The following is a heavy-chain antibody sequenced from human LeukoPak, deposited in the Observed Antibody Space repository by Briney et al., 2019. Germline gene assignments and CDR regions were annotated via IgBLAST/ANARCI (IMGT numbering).Heavy chain of an antibody. D-gene: IGHD3/OR15-3a*01. CDR2: IYYSGST. CDR1: GGSISSSSYY. J-gene: IGHJ4*02. V-gene: IGHV4-39*01. Sequence: PSETLSLTCTVSGGSISSSSYYWGWIRQPPGKGPEWIGSIYYSGSTYYNPSLKSRVTISVDTSKNQFSLKLSSVTAADTAVYYCARRTGSHDYWGQGTLVTVSS. CDR3: ARRTGSHDY.